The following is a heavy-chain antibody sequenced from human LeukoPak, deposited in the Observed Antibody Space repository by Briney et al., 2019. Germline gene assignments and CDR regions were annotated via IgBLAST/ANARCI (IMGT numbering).Heavy chain of an antibody. CDR1: GFTFSSYW. J-gene: IGHJ4*02. CDR3: ARAISTDFDDYDFWSGSPYYFDY. D-gene: IGHD3-3*01. CDR2: IKQDGSEK. V-gene: IGHV3-7*04. Sequence: GGSLRLSCAASGFTFSSYWMSWVRQAPGKGLEWVANIKQDGSEKYYVDSVKGRFTISRDNAKNSLYLQMNSLRAEDTAVYYCARAISTDFDDYDFWSGSPYYFDYWGQGTLVTVSS.